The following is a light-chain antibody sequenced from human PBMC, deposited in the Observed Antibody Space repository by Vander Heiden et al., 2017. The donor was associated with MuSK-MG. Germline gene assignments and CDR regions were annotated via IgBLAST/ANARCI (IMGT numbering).Light chain of an antibody. J-gene: IGKJ3*01. CDR1: QGIGIY. Sequence: DIQLTQSPSFLAASVGDRVTITCRASQGIGIYLVWYQQKPGKAPKLLIYAAPTLHSGVPSRFSGSGSGTEFTLTISSLQPEDFATYYCQQLNTYRFTFGPGTKVDIK. V-gene: IGKV1-9*01. CDR3: QQLNTYRFT. CDR2: AAP.